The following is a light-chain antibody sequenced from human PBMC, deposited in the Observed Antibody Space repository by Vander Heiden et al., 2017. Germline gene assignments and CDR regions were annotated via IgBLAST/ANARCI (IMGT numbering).Light chain of an antibody. V-gene: IGKV1-5*03. Sequence: DLQMMQSPSTLSASVGDRVTITCRASQSIGFWLAWYPQKPGKPPNLLIYKASSLQSGVPSRFGGKGSGTEFTLTISSLQPDDFATYYCQKYNSYPWTFGQGTKLEIK. CDR1: QSIGFW. J-gene: IGKJ1*01. CDR3: QKYNSYPWT. CDR2: KAS.